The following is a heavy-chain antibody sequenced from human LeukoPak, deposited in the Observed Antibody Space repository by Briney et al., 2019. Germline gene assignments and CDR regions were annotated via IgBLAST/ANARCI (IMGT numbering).Heavy chain of an antibody. CDR1: GFIFSSFW. CDR2: IYSDATNT. Sequence: PGGSLRLSCAASGFIFSSFWKHWVRQAPGKGLVWVSRIYSDATNTNYADSVKGRFTISRDNAKSTLYLQMNGLRAEDTAVYFCVRDRPAKYFGASVDAFDLWGQGTMVTVSS. J-gene: IGHJ3*01. CDR3: VRDRPAKYFGASVDAFDL. V-gene: IGHV3-74*01. D-gene: IGHD4/OR15-4a*01.